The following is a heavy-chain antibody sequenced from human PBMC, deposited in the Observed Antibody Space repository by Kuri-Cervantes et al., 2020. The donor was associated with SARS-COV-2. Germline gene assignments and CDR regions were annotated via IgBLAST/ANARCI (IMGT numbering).Heavy chain of an antibody. J-gene: IGHJ4*02. Sequence: GGSLRLSCAASGFTFSSYWMHWVRQAPGKGLVWVSRINSDGSSTSYADSVKGRFTISRDNAKNTLYLQMNSLRAEDTAVYYCFSSGWDGVRDFGYWGQGTLVTVSS. V-gene: IGHV3-74*01. D-gene: IGHD6-19*01. CDR1: GFTFSSYW. CDR3: FSSGWDGVRDFGY. CDR2: INSDGSST.